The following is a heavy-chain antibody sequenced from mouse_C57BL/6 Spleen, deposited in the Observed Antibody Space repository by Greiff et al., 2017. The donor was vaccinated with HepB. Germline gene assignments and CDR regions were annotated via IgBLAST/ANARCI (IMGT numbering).Heavy chain of an antibody. V-gene: IGHV1-54*01. CDR1: GYAFTNYL. J-gene: IGHJ3*01. Sequence: QVQLQQSGAELVRPGTSVKVSCKASGYAFTNYLIEWVKQRPGQGLEWIGVINPGSGGTNYNEKFKGKATLTADKSSSTAYMQLSSLTSEDSAVYFCARFLYDYDECFAYWGQGTLVTVSA. D-gene: IGHD2-4*01. CDR3: ARFLYDYDECFAY. CDR2: INPGSGGT.